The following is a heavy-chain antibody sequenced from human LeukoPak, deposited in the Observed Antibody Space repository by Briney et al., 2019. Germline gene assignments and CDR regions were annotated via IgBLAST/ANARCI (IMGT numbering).Heavy chain of an antibody. Sequence: SETLSLTCAVSGYSISSSNWWGWIRQPPGKGLEWIGYIYYSGSIYYNPSLKSRVTMSVDTSKNQFSLKLSSVTAVDTAVYYCARTKVSGYSQSYWYFDLWGRGTLVTVSS. CDR2: IYYSGSI. CDR1: GYSISSSNW. J-gene: IGHJ2*01. V-gene: IGHV4-28*05. D-gene: IGHD3-22*01. CDR3: ARTKVSGYSQSYWYFDL.